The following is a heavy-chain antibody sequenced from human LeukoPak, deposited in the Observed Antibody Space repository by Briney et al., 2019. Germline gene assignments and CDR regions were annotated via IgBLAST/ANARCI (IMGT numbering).Heavy chain of an antibody. Sequence: ASVKVSCKASVYTFTSYGISWVRQAPGQGLEWMGWISAYNGNTNYAQKFQGRVTMTTDTSTSTAYMELSSLRSEDTAVYYCAAFKPSVNSGYDAHTLRRAFDIWGQGTMVTVSS. CDR2: ISAYNGNT. V-gene: IGHV1-18*01. D-gene: IGHD5-12*01. J-gene: IGHJ3*02. CDR3: AAFKPSVNSGYDAHTLRRAFDI. CDR1: VYTFTSYG.